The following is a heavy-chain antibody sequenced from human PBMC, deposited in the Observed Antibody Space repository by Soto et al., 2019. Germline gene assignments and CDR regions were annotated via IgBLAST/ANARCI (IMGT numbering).Heavy chain of an antibody. J-gene: IGHJ3*02. CDR3: VAGVAYSSDDAFDI. CDR2: INPNSGGT. CDR1: GYTFTGYY. Sequence: ASVKVSCKSSGYTFTGYYMHWVRQAPGQGLEWMGWINPNSGGTNYAQKFQGWVTMTRDTSISTAYMELSRLRSDDTAVYYCVAGVAYSSDDAFDIWGQGTMVTGSS. V-gene: IGHV1-2*04. D-gene: IGHD6-25*01.